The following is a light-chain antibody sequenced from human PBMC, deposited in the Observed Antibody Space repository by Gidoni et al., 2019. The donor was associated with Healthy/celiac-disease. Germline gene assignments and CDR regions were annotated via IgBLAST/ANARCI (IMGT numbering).Light chain of an antibody. J-gene: IGLJ2*01. CDR1: SSNIGAGYD. Sequence: QSVLTQPPSVPGAPGQRVTIPCTGSSSNIGAGYDVHWYQQLPGTAPNLLIYGKSNRPSVVPDRFSGSKSGTSASLAITGLQAEDEADYYCQSYDSSLSVVVFGGGTKLTVL. CDR2: GKS. V-gene: IGLV1-40*01. CDR3: QSYDSSLSVVV.